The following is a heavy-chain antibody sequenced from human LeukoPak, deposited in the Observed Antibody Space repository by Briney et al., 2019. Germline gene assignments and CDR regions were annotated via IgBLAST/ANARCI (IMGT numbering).Heavy chain of an antibody. D-gene: IGHD3-22*01. V-gene: IGHV3-30*16. CDR1: GFTFSSYA. J-gene: IGHJ4*02. Sequence: GGSLRLSCAASGFTFSSYAMHWVRQAPGKGLEWVAVISYDGSNKYYADSVKGRFTISRDNSKNTLYLQMNSLRAEDTAVYYCARGQYYDLYYFDYWGQGTLVTVSS. CDR3: ARGQYYDLYYFDY. CDR2: ISYDGSNK.